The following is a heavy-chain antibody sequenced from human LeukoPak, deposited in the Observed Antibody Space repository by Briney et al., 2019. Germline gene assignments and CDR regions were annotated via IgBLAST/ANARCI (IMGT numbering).Heavy chain of an antibody. V-gene: IGHV3-23*01. CDR3: AKDESPGHGSYGIYYYYMDV. CDR1: GFTFSTYG. Sequence: GGSLRLSCAASGFTFSTYGMNWVRQAPGKGLEWVSAISGSGDTTYYADSVMGRFTISRDNSKNTLYLQMNSLRPEDTALYYCAKDESPGHGSYGIYYYYMDVWGNGTTVTVSS. J-gene: IGHJ6*03. CDR2: ISGSGDTT. D-gene: IGHD3-10*01.